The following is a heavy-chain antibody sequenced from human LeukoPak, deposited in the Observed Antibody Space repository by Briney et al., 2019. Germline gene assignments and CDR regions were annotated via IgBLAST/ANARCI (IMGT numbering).Heavy chain of an antibody. Sequence: GGSLRLSCAASGFTVSSNYMTWVRQAPGKGLEWVSVVYTGGSTYSADSVKGRFTISRDNSKNTLYLQMNSLRAEDTAVYYCVTRYCSGGNCYAFDYWGQGTLVTVSS. CDR2: VYTGGST. J-gene: IGHJ4*02. CDR1: GFTVSSNY. D-gene: IGHD2-15*01. CDR3: VTRYCSGGNCYAFDY. V-gene: IGHV3-53*01.